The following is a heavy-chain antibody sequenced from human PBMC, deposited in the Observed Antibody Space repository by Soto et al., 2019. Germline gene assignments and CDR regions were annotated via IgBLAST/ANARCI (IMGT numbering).Heavy chain of an antibody. CDR2: FDPEDGET. D-gene: IGHD3-3*01. Sequence: ASVKVSCKVSAYTLTGLSMHWVRQAPGKGLEWMGGFDPEDGETIYAQKFQGRVTMTEDTSTDTAYMELSSLRSEDTAVYYCATLFAGVLEWNYYFDYWGQGTLVTVSS. J-gene: IGHJ4*02. CDR1: AYTLTGLS. CDR3: ATLFAGVLEWNYYFDY. V-gene: IGHV1-24*01.